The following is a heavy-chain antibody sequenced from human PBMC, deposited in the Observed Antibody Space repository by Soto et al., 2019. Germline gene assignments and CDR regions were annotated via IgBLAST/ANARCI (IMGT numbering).Heavy chain of an antibody. CDR3: ARAGAITQPLDH. CDR1: DGTISSGAYS. V-gene: IGHV4-30-2*01. Sequence: PSETLSLTCAASDGTISSGAYSWSWIRQPPGKGLEWIASILPSGSTYYPPSVKGRVSISLDSSKNSFSLNMISVTAADTAVYYCARAGAITQPLDHWGRGTLVTVSS. J-gene: IGHJ5*02. D-gene: IGHD3-10*01. CDR2: ILPSGST.